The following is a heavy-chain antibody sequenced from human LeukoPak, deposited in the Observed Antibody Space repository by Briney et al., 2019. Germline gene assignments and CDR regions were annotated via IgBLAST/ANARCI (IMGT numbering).Heavy chain of an antibody. V-gene: IGHV3-23*01. CDR1: GFTFSSYA. D-gene: IGHD3-3*01. CDR2: ISGSGGST. CDR3: ARDHDFWSGHYYYYYMDV. Sequence: GGSLRLSCAASGFTFSSYAMSWVRQAPGKGLEWVSAISGSGGSTYYADSVKGRFTISRDNSKNTLYLQMNSLRAEDTALYYCARDHDFWSGHYYYYYMDVWGKGTTVTVSS. J-gene: IGHJ6*03.